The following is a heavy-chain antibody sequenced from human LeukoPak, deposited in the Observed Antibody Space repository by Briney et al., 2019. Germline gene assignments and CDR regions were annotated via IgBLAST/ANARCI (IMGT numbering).Heavy chain of an antibody. V-gene: IGHV3-66*01. Sequence: GGSLRLSCAASGITVSSSFMSWVRQVPGKGLEWVSIIYAAGATYTADSVTGRFTISRDTSKNMLNLEMNSLRPEDTAVYFCARVGIYRPGSSYFDHWGQGILVTVSS. D-gene: IGHD3-10*01. J-gene: IGHJ4*02. CDR2: IYAAGAT. CDR1: GITVSSSF. CDR3: ARVGIYRPGSSYFDH.